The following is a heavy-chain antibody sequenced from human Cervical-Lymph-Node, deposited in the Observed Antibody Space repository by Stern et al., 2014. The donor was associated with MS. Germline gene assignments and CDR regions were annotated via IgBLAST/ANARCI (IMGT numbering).Heavy chain of an antibody. CDR1: GFVFRRYA. V-gene: IGHV3-30-3*02. CDR3: AKGGSGSYLD. J-gene: IGHJ4*02. Sequence: VQLVESGGGVVQPGRSLRLSCAASGFVFRRYALHWVRPAPSQGLGWVALNSDDGRDKYYPASVRGLCTVSRDNSNNTVDLEMNSLRLEDTAVYYCAKGGSGSYLDWGQGSLVTVSS. D-gene: IGHD1-26*01. CDR2: NSDDGRDK.